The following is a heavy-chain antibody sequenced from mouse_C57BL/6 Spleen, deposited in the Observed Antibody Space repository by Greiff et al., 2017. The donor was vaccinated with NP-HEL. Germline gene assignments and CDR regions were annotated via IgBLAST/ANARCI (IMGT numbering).Heavy chain of an antibody. CDR3: ARLYGSTYFDY. Sequence: QVQLQQSGAELVKPGASVKISCKASGYAFSSYWMNWVKQRPGKGLEWIGQIYPGDGATNYNGKFKGKATLTADKSSSTAYMQLSSLTSEDSAVYFCARLYGSTYFDYWGQGTTLTVSS. CDR1: GYAFSSYW. CDR2: IYPGDGAT. V-gene: IGHV1-80*01. D-gene: IGHD1-1*01. J-gene: IGHJ2*01.